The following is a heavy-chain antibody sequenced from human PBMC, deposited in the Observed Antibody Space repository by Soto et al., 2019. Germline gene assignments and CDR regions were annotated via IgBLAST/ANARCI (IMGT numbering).Heavy chain of an antibody. CDR2: MWYDESKI. CDR3: ARDRAKLFEAFDM. D-gene: IGHD3-10*02. V-gene: IGHV3-33*01. Sequence: QVQLEESGGGVVQPGKSLRLSCAASGFTLSSYGIHWVRQAPGKGLEWVAVMWYDESKIYYGDSVRGRFTFSRDISKNTLYLQMNSLRVEDTAVYYCARDRAKLFEAFDMWGQGTMVTVSS. CDR1: GFTLSSYG. J-gene: IGHJ3*02.